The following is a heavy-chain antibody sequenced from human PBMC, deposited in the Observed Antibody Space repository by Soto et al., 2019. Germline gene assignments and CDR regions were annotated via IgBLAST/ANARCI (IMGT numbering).Heavy chain of an antibody. D-gene: IGHD3-10*01. Sequence: SETLSLTCGVSGDTISTGGYPWAWIRQPPGKALEWIGHTYHSGNPYYNPSLKSRVTISVDKSKNQFSLKLSSVTAADTAVYYCARENMVRGVQNWFDPWCQGTLVTVSS. CDR2: TYHSGNP. CDR3: ARENMVRGVQNWFDP. CDR1: GDTISTGGYP. V-gene: IGHV4-30-2*01. J-gene: IGHJ5*02.